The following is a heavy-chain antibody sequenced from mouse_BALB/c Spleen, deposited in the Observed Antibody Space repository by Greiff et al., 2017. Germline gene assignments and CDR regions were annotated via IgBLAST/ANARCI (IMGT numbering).Heavy chain of an antibody. CDR1: GFSLTSYG. J-gene: IGHJ4*01. D-gene: IGHD2-3*01. V-gene: IGHV2-2*02. CDR3: ARGWLRGGAMDY. CDR2: IWSGGST. Sequence: VHLVESGPGLVQPSQSLSITCTVSGFSLTSYGVHWVRQSPGKGLEWLGVIWSGGSTDYNAAFISRLSISKDNSKSQVFFKMNSLQANDTAIYYCARGWLRGGAMDYWGQGTSVTVSS.